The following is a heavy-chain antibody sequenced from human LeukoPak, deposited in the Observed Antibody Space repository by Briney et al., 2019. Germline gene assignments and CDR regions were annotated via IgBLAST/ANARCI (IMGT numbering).Heavy chain of an antibody. CDR2: INSDGSST. Sequence: TGGSLRLSCEASGFTFSGYWMHWVRQDPGKGLVWVSRINSDGSSTTYADSVKGRFTVSRDNAKNTLDLQMNSLRAEDTAVYYCARGRAAAGARIDYWGQGTLVTVSS. D-gene: IGHD6-13*01. J-gene: IGHJ4*02. CDR3: ARGRAAAGARIDY. V-gene: IGHV3-74*01. CDR1: GFTFSGYW.